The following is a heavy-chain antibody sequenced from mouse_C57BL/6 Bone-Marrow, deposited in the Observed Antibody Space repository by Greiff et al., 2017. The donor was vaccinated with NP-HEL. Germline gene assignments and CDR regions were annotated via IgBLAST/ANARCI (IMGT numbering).Heavy chain of an antibody. V-gene: IGHV1-82*01. CDR3: ARGAIPGGFAY. Sequence: VQLQQSGPELVKPGASVKISCKASGYAFSSSWMNWVKQRPGKGLEWIGRIYPGDGDTNYNGKFKGKATLTADKSSSTAYMQLSSLTSEDSAVYFCARGAIPGGFAYWGQGTLVTVSA. CDR1: GYAFSSSW. CDR2: IYPGDGDT. J-gene: IGHJ3*01. D-gene: IGHD5-1-1*01.